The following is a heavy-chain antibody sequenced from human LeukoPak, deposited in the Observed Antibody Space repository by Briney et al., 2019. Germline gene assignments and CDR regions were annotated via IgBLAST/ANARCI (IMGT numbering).Heavy chain of an antibody. Sequence: SETLSLTCTVSGGSISSYYWSWIRQPPGKGLEWIGYIYYSGSTNYNPSLKSRVTISVDTSKNQFSLKLSSVTAADTAVYYCARAGYCSSTSCYGDEAFDIWGQGTKVTVSS. CDR2: IYYSGST. J-gene: IGHJ3*02. CDR1: GGSISSYY. D-gene: IGHD2-2*03. V-gene: IGHV4-59*01. CDR3: ARAGYCSSTSCYGDEAFDI.